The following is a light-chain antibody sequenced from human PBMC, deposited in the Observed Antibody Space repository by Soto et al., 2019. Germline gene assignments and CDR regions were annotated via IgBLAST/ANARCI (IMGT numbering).Light chain of an antibody. CDR2: GAS. J-gene: IGKJ1*01. CDR3: QTYDKAPWT. V-gene: IGKV1-27*01. Sequence: DIQMAQSPSSLSASVGDRVTITCRASRGIYTHLAWYQQKPGNAPKLLIYGASTLQSRVPSRFSASGSGTDFFLTISGLQSEDVGTYFCQTYDKAPWTFGPGTRV. CDR1: RGIYTH.